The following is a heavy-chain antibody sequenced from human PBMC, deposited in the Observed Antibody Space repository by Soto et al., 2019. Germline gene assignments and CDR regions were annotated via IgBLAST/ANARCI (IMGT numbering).Heavy chain of an antibody. D-gene: IGHD1-26*01. CDR3: AVSGTYNWFDP. V-gene: IGHV4-34*01. CDR1: GGSFSGY. J-gene: IGHJ5*02. Sequence: QAQLQQWGAGLLKPSETLSLTCAVYGGSFSGYCRIRQPPGVGLEWIGEITHSGSTLYNPSLKSRVTMSTDTSKTQFALRLTSVTDADTAVYYCAVSGTYNWFDPWGQGTLVTVSS. CDR2: ITHSGST.